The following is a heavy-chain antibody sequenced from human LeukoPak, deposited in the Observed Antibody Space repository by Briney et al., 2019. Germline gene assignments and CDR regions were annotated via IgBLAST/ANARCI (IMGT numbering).Heavy chain of an antibody. J-gene: IGHJ3*02. Sequence: GGSLRLSCAASGFTFSSYAMSWVRQAPGKGLEWVSAISGSGGSTYYADSVKGRFTISRDNSKNTLYLQMNSLGAEDTAVYYCAEDYYDSSGYYFLEDAFDIWGQGTMVTVSS. D-gene: IGHD3-22*01. CDR3: AEDYYDSSGYYFLEDAFDI. V-gene: IGHV3-23*01. CDR2: ISGSGGST. CDR1: GFTFSSYA.